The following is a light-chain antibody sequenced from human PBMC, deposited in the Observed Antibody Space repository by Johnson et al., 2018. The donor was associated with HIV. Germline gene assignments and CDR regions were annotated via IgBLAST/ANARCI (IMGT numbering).Light chain of an antibody. CDR3: GTWDSSLSAYV. CDR2: DNN. Sequence: SALTQPPSVSAAPGQKVTISCSGSSSTIGKNYVSWYQQLPGTAPKLLIFDNNKRPSGIPDRFSASKSGTSATLGITGLQTGDEADYYCGTWDSSLSAYVFGTGTKVTVL. CDR1: SSTIGKNY. J-gene: IGLJ1*01. V-gene: IGLV1-51*01.